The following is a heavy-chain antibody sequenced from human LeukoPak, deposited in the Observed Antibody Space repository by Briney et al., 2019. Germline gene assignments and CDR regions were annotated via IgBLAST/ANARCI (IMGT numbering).Heavy chain of an antibody. D-gene: IGHD3-3*01. CDR1: GYTFTAYY. Sequence: GASVKVSCKASGYTFTAYYLHWMRQAPGQGLEWMGWINPNSGGTIYAQKFQGRVTMTRDTSISTAYMELSRLRSDDTAVYYCARCITIFGFWFDLWGQGTLVTVSS. CDR3: ARCITIFGFWFDL. CDR2: INPNSGGT. J-gene: IGHJ5*02. V-gene: IGHV1-2*02.